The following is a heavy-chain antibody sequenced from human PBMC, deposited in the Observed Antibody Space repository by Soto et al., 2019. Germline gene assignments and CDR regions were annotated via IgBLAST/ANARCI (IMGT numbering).Heavy chain of an antibody. CDR2: IYYSGST. J-gene: IGHJ4*02. CDR3: ASAKLGYCSSTSCFNYFDY. Sequence: SETLSLTCTVSGGSISSSSYYWGWIRQPPGKGLEWIGSIYYSGSTYYNPSLKSRVTISVDTSKNQFSLKLSSVTAADTAVYYCASAKLGYCSSTSCFNYFDYWGQGTLVT. CDR1: GGSISSSSYY. V-gene: IGHV4-39*01. D-gene: IGHD2-2*01.